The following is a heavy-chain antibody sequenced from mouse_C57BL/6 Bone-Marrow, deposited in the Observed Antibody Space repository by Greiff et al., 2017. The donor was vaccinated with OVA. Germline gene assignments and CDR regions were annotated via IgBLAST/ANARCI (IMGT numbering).Heavy chain of an antibody. V-gene: IGHV5-6*01. CDR2: ISSGGSYT. D-gene: IGHD1-1*01. Sequence: EVQRVESGGDLVKPGGSLKLSCAASGFTFSSYGMSWVRQTPDKRLEWVATISSGGSYTYYPDSVKGRFTISRDNAKNTLYLQMSSLKSEDTAMYYCARRFPLLLRFAYWGQGTLVTVSA. CDR3: ARRFPLLLRFAY. CDR1: GFTFSSYG. J-gene: IGHJ3*01.